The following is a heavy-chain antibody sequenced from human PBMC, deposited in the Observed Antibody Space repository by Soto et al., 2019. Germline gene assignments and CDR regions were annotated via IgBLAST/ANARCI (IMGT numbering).Heavy chain of an antibody. V-gene: IGHV3-23*01. D-gene: IGHD2-2*01. J-gene: IGHJ4*02. CDR1: GFTFSSYA. CDR2: ISGSGGST. CDR3: AKWGVDCSSTSCYQGADFDY. Sequence: EVQLLESGGGLVQPGGSLRLSCAASGFTFSSYAMSWVRQATGKGLEWVSAISGSGGSTYYADSVKGRFTISRDNSKNTLYRQMNSLRAEDTAVYYCAKWGVDCSSTSCYQGADFDYWGQGTLVTVSS.